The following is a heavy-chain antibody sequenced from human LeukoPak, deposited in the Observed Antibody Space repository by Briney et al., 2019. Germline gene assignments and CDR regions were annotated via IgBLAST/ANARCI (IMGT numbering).Heavy chain of an antibody. CDR1: GFTFSSYW. D-gene: IGHD1-26*01. J-gene: IGHJ3*01. CDR3: ASRSGSYGGAFDF. V-gene: IGHV3-74*01. CDR2: IKSDGSST. Sequence: TGGSLRLSCAASGFTFSSYWMHWVRQAPGKGLVWVSRIKSDGSSTYYAGSVKGRFTISRDNGKNTLYLQMNSLRADDTAVYFCASRSGSYGGAFDFWGQGTMVTVSS.